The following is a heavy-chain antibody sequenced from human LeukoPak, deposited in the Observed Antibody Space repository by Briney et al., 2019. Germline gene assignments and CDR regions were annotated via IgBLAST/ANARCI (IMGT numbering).Heavy chain of an antibody. D-gene: IGHD6-19*01. J-gene: IGHJ4*02. CDR3: ARDSGGWYSRFYD. CDR1: GFTFSSYS. CDR2: ISSSTSYT. V-gene: IGHV3-21*01. Sequence: GGSLRLSCAASGFTFSSYSVNWVRQAPGKGLEWVSSISSSTSYTYYADSVKGRFTISRDNAKNSVYLQMNSLRVEDTAVYYCARDSGGWYSRFYDWGQGTLVTVSS.